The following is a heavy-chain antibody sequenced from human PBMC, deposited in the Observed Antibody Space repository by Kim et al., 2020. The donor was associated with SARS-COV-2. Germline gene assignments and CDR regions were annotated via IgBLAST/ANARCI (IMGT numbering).Heavy chain of an antibody. V-gene: IGHV5-51*01. CDR3: ARRYRDERNFDY. Sequence: RYSPSFQGQVTISADKSISTAYLQWSSLKASDTAMYYCARRYRDERNFDYWGQGTLVTVSS. D-gene: IGHD1-1*01. J-gene: IGHJ4*02.